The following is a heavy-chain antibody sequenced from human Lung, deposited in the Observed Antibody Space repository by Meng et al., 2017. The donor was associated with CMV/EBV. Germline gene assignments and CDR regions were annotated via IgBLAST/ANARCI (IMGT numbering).Heavy chain of an antibody. Sequence: HLQQSGPGLVKPSQTLSLTSPSSGASVSLNSAAWNWISPSPTTGLEWLGMTYYRSKWYNDYAVSVNSRITINPDTSKNQFYLQLNSVTPEDTAVYYCARGAMGLHPWGQGTLVTVSS. CDR3: ARGAMGLHP. D-gene: IGHD5-24*01. CDR2: TYYRSKWYN. J-gene: IGHJ5*02. CDR1: GASVSLNSAA. V-gene: IGHV6-1*01.